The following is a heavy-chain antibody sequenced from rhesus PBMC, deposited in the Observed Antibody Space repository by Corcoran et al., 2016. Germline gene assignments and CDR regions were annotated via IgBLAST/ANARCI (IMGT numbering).Heavy chain of an antibody. J-gene: IGHJ4*01. V-gene: IGHV4-160*01. CDR2: IYGSSGST. CDR1: GGSISSNY. D-gene: IGHD2-33*01. Sequence: QVQLQESGPGLVKPSETLSLTCAVSGGSISSNYWSWLRQPPGKGLEWLGYIYGSSGSTYYNPSLKSRVTISTDTSKNQFSLKLSSVIAADTAVYYCHVAHCSDSGCSSYFDYWGQGVLVTVSS. CDR3: HVAHCSDSGCSSYFDY.